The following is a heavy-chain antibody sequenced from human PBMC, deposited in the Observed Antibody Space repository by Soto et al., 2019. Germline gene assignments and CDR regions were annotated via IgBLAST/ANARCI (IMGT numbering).Heavy chain of an antibody. J-gene: IGHJ5*02. CDR2: IYYSGTT. CDR1: GASINGSSFH. CDR3: ARRRGGTYSQNFFAP. D-gene: IGHD3-16*01. V-gene: IGHV4-39*01. Sequence: SETLSLTCGVSGASINGSSFHWGWVRQLPGKGPEWIGHIYYSGTTYYNPSLKSRAIISVDPSKNQFSLKLSSVTAADTAVYYCARRRGGTYSQNFFAPGGGGILVTFPS.